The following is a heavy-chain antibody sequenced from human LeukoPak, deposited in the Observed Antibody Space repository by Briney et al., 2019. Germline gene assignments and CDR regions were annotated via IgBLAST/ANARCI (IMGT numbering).Heavy chain of an antibody. CDR1: GFTFSSYS. Sequence: GGSLRLSCAASGFTFSSYSMNWVRQTPGKGLEWVSSISSSSSYIFYADSVKGRFTISRDNSKNTLYLQMNSLRAEDTAVYYCAKDGRGYWGQGTLVTVSS. J-gene: IGHJ4*02. D-gene: IGHD3-10*01. V-gene: IGHV3-21*01. CDR2: ISSSSSYI. CDR3: AKDGRGY.